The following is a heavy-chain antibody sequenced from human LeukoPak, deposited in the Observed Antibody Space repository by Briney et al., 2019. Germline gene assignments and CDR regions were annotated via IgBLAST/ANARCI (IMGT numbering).Heavy chain of an antibody. CDR3: ARCRXXXXXPXXXDV. Sequence: PSQTLSLTSTVSGGSISSGSYYWSWIRQPAGKGLEWIGRIYTSGSTNYNPSLKSRITISVDKAKNQFSLKRRSVTGRDTALYYCARCRXXXXXPXXXDVXGXGXTVTVSS. CDR1: GGSISSGSYY. D-gene: IGHD2-15*01. CDR2: IYTSGST. V-gene: IGHV4-61*02. J-gene: IGHJ6*04.